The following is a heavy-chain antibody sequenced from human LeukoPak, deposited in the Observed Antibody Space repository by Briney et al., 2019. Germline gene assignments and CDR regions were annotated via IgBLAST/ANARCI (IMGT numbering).Heavy chain of an antibody. CDR3: ARRGGLRFLEWLFDYFDY. CDR1: GFTFSSFG. V-gene: IGHV3-7*01. Sequence: GGSLRLSCAASGFTFSSFGMHWVRQAPGKGLEWVANIKQDGSEKYYVDSVKGRFTISRDNAKNSLYLQMNSLRAEDTAVYYCARRGGLRFLEWLFDYFDYWGQGTLVTVSS. J-gene: IGHJ4*02. D-gene: IGHD3-3*01. CDR2: IKQDGSEK.